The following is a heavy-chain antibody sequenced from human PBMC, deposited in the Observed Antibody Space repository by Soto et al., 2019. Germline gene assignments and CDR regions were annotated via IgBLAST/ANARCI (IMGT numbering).Heavy chain of an antibody. Sequence: SVKVSCKASGGTFSSYAISWVRQAPGQGLEWMGGIIPIFGTANYAQKFQGRVTITADESTSTAYMELSSLRSEDTAVYYCARSYCTNGVYCMMNWFDPWGQGTLVTVS. CDR1: GGTFSSYA. V-gene: IGHV1-69*13. CDR2: IIPIFGTA. CDR3: ARSYCTNGVYCMMNWFDP. J-gene: IGHJ5*02. D-gene: IGHD2-8*01.